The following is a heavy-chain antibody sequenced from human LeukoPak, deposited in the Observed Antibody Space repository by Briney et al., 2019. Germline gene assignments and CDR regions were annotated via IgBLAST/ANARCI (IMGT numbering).Heavy chain of an antibody. V-gene: IGHV1-18*01. CDR3: ARETDYYYMDV. J-gene: IGHJ6*03. CDR2: ISGYNGNT. CDR1: GYTFTSYG. Sequence: GASVKVSCKASGYTFTSYGINWVRQAPGQGLEWMGWISGYNGNTKYAQKLQGRVTMTTDTSTSTASMELRSLRSEDTAVYYCARETDYYYMDVWGKGTTVTVS.